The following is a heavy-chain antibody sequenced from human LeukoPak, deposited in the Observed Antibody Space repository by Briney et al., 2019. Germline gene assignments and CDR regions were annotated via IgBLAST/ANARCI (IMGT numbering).Heavy chain of an antibody. D-gene: IGHD3-22*01. CDR1: GFTVSSNS. CDR2: IYSGGNT. J-gene: IGHJ4*02. CDR3: ARRAGDYSHPYDY. Sequence: GGSLRLSCTVSGFTVSSNSMSWVRQAPGKGLEWVSFIYSGGNTHNSDSVKGRFTISRDNSKNTLYLQMNSLRAEDTAVYYCARRAGDYSHPYDYWGQGTLVTVSS. V-gene: IGHV3-53*01.